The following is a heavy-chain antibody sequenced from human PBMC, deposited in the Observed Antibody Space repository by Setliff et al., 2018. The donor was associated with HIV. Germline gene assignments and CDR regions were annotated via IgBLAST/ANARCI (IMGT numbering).Heavy chain of an antibody. V-gene: IGHV3-33*06. CDR3: AKDGLVVPTAIAYMDV. Sequence: PGGSLRLSCAASGFTFHSYGMHWVRQAPGKGLEWVAVIWYDGSNEYYADSLKGRFTISRDNSKNTLYLQMNSLRAEDTAVYYCAKDGLVVPTAIAYMDVWGKGTTVTVS. CDR2: IWYDGSNE. J-gene: IGHJ6*03. CDR1: GFTFHSYG. D-gene: IGHD2-2*02.